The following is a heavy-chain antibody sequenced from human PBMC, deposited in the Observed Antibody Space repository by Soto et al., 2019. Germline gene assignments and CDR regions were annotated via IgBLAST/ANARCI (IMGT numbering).Heavy chain of an antibody. V-gene: IGHV4-31*03. Sequence: NPSETLSLTCTVSGGSISSGGYYWSWIRQHPGKGLEWIGYIYYSGSTYYNPSLKSRVTISVDTSKNQFSLKLSSVTAADTAVYYCARLYLGIFGVVPDYWGQGTLVTVSS. J-gene: IGHJ4*02. CDR1: GGSISSGGYY. D-gene: IGHD3-3*01. CDR3: ARLYLGIFGVVPDY. CDR2: IYYSGST.